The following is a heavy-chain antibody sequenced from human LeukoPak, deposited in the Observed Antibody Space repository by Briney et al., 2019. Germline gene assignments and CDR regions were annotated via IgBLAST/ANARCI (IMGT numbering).Heavy chain of an antibody. Sequence: GGSLRRSCAASGFSFISYGMHWVRQAPGKGLEWVGVISDDGRNKEYADSVKGRFTISRDNSKDTLYLQMNSLRDEDTAVYYCAKRPSDYGDYVTYFDYWGQGTLVTVSS. CDR2: ISDDGRNK. D-gene: IGHD4-17*01. V-gene: IGHV3-30*18. J-gene: IGHJ4*02. CDR3: AKRPSDYGDYVTYFDY. CDR1: GFSFISYG.